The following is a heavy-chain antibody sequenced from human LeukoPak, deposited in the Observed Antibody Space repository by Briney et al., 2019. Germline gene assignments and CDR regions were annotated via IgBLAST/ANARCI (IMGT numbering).Heavy chain of an antibody. Sequence: GGSLRLSCAASGFTVSSNYMSWVRQAPGKGLEWVSVIYSGGSTYYADPVKGRFTISRDNSKNTLYLQMNSLRAEDTAVYYCARGKTYRYCSGGSCLKYNWFDPWGQGTLVTVSS. CDR1: GFTVSSNY. CDR3: ARGKTYRYCSGGSCLKYNWFDP. D-gene: IGHD2-15*01. J-gene: IGHJ5*02. V-gene: IGHV3-66*01. CDR2: IYSGGST.